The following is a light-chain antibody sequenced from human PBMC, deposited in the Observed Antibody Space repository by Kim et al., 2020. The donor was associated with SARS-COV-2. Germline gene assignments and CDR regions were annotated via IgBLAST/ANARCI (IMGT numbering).Light chain of an antibody. Sequence: SSELTQDPAVSVALGQTVRITCQGDSLRRFYASWYQQKPGQAPVLVIYGKTNRPSGIPDRFSGSSSGNTASLTITGAQAEDEADYYCNSRDSTGNHWVFGGGTQLTVL. J-gene: IGLJ3*02. V-gene: IGLV3-19*01. CDR2: GKT. CDR1: SLRRFY. CDR3: NSRDSTGNHWV.